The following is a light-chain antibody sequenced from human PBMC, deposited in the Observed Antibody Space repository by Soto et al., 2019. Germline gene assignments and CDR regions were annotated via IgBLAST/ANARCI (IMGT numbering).Light chain of an antibody. Sequence: DIVLTQSPGTLSLSPGERATLSCRASQGFXTYFAWYQQKPGQAPRFLXYGASSRATGIPDRLSGSGSGTEFTLTITSMQFEDFAVYYCQEYDTSTRTFGQGTKVDIK. V-gene: IGKV3D-15*02. CDR1: QGFXTY. J-gene: IGKJ1*01. CDR2: GAS. CDR3: QEYDTSTRT.